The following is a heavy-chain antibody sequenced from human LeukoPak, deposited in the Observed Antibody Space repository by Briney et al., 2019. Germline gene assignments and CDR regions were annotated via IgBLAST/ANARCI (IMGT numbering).Heavy chain of an antibody. D-gene: IGHD2-21*02. CDR2: INPNIGDA. CDR1: GYTFTDYF. Sequence: ASVKVSCKASGYTFTDYFIHWVRQAPGQGLEWMGWINPNIGDASYAQRFQDRVTMTRDRSINTAYMELSRLTSDDTAVYYCARMALDGGDSIGFDSWGQGTLVTVSS. CDR3: ARMALDGGDSIGFDS. V-gene: IGHV1-2*02. J-gene: IGHJ5*01.